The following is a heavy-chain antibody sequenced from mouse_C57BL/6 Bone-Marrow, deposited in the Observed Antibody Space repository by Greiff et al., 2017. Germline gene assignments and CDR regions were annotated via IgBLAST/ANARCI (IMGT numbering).Heavy chain of an antibody. CDR3: ARVLNWDWYFDV. J-gene: IGHJ1*03. CDR2: ISYDGSN. D-gene: IGHD4-1*01. CDR1: GYSITSGYY. V-gene: IGHV3-6*01. Sequence: EVQLQQPGPGLVKPSQSLSLTCSVTGYSITSGYYWNWIRQFPGNKLEWMGYISYDGSNNYNPSLKNRISITRDTSKNQFFLKLNSVTTEDTATYYCARVLNWDWYFDVWGTGTTVTVSS.